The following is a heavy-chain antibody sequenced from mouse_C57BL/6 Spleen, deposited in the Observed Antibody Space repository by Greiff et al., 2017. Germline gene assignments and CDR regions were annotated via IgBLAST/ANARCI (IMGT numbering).Heavy chain of an antibody. J-gene: IGHJ4*01. CDR2: ISDGGSYT. D-gene: IGHD1-1*01. CDR1: GFTFSSYA. Sequence: EVQGVESGGGLVKPGGSLKLSCAASGFTFSSYAMSWVRQTPEKRLEWVATISDGGSYTYYPDNVKGRFTISRDNAKNNLYLQMSHLKSEDTAMYYWARERHYYGSSYYAMDYWGQGTSVTVSS. V-gene: IGHV5-4*01. CDR3: ARERHYYGSSYYAMDY.